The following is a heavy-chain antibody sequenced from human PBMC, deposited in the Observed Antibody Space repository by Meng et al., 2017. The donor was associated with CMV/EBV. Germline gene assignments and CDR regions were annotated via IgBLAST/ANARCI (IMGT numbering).Heavy chain of an antibody. J-gene: IGHJ5*02. CDR1: GGSISSSSYY. V-gene: IGHV4-39*07. Sequence: GSLRLSCTVSGGSISSSSYYWGWIRQPPGKGLEWIGSIYYSGSTYYNPSLKSRVTISVDTSKNQFSLKLSSVTAADTAVYYCASSAYDFWSGYGWFGPWGQGTLVTVSS. CDR2: IYYSGST. CDR3: ASSAYDFWSGYGWFGP. D-gene: IGHD3-3*01.